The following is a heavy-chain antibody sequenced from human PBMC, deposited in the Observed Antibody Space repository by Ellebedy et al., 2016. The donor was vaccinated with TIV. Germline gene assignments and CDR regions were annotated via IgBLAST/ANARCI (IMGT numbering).Heavy chain of an antibody. CDR1: GGSFSGYY. CDR3: ARGESRYVWGSYRYRGDYFDY. J-gene: IGHJ4*02. V-gene: IGHV4-34*01. D-gene: IGHD3-16*02. Sequence: SETLSLTCAVYGGSFSGYYWSWIRQPPGKGLEWIGEINHSGSTNYNPSLKSRVTISVDTSKNQFSLKLSSVTAADTTVYYCARGESRYVWGSYRYRGDYFDYWGQGTLVTVSS. CDR2: INHSGST.